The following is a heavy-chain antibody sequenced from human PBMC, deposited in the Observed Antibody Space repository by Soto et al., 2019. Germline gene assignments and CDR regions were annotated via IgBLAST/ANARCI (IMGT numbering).Heavy chain of an antibody. CDR3: ATGRSTRFDP. J-gene: IGHJ5*02. Sequence: GGSLRLSCVASGFTFNRYGMHWVRQAPGKGLEWVAEISFDGTAKYYAESVKGRFTVSRDNGNNTLHLEMNSLGAKDTAVYSCATGRSTRFDPWGQGTLVTVSS. V-gene: IGHV3-30*03. CDR1: GFTFNRYG. CDR2: ISFDGTAK. D-gene: IGHD1-1*01.